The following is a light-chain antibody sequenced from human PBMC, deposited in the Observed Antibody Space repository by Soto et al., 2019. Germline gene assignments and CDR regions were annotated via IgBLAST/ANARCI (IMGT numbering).Light chain of an antibody. Sequence: EIVLTQSPGTLSLSPGERATLSCKASQSVSSNYLAWYQQKPGQAPRVLIYGASNRATGIPDRFSGSGSGTDFTLTISRLEPEDFAVYYCQHFGSSWTFGHGTKVDIK. V-gene: IGKV3-20*01. J-gene: IGKJ1*01. CDR3: QHFGSSWT. CDR1: QSVSSNY. CDR2: GAS.